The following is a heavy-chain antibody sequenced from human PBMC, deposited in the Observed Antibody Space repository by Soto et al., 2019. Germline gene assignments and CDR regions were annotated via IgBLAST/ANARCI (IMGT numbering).Heavy chain of an antibody. CDR2: IWYDGSNK. Sequence: QVQLVESGGGVVQPGRSLRLSCAASGFTFSSYGMHWVRQAPGKGLEWVAVIWYDGSNKYYADSVKGRFTISRDNSKNTLYLQMNSLRAEDTAVYYCARAVRDYGDYGPLDYWGQGILVTVSS. V-gene: IGHV3-33*01. J-gene: IGHJ4*02. CDR3: ARAVRDYGDYGPLDY. D-gene: IGHD4-17*01. CDR1: GFTFSSYG.